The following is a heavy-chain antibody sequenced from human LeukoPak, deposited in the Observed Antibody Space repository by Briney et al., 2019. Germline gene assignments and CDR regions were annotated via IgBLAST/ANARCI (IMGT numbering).Heavy chain of an antibody. J-gene: IGHJ4*02. Sequence: ASVKVSCKASGYTFTNNYMHWVRQAPGQGLEWMAIINPSGSSTNYAQKFQGRITMTRDTSTSTVYMELNSLRSEDTAVYYCAREKTSGAFDYWGQGTLVTVSS. CDR2: INPSGSST. CDR1: GYTFTNNY. D-gene: IGHD1-26*01. CDR3: AREKTSGAFDY. V-gene: IGHV1-46*01.